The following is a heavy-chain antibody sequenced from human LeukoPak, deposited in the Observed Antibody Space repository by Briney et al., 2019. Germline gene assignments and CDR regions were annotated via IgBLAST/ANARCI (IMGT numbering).Heavy chain of an antibody. CDR3: AREDGDRSTSDYFDY. D-gene: IGHD4-17*01. J-gene: IGHJ4*02. Sequence: GSSVKVSCKASGGTFSSYAISWVRQAPGQGLEWMGRIIPIFGIANYAQKFQGRVTITADKSTSTAYMELSSPRSEDTAVYYCAREDGDRSTSDYFDYWGQGTLVTVSS. V-gene: IGHV1-69*04. CDR1: GGTFSSYA. CDR2: IIPIFGIA.